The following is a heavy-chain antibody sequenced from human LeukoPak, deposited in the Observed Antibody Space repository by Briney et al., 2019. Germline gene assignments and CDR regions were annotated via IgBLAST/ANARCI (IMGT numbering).Heavy chain of an antibody. V-gene: IGHV3-48*04. CDR3: ARDRDWSFDY. CDR2: IGSTTSVV. Sequence: GGSLRLSCAASGFTFNDYSLNWVRQAPGKGLEWISYIGSTTSVVSYADSVKGRFTISRDNAKKSLYLQTNSLRAEDTAVYYCARDRDWSFDYWGQGTLVTVSS. CDR1: GFTFNDYS. D-gene: IGHD3/OR15-3a*01. J-gene: IGHJ4*02.